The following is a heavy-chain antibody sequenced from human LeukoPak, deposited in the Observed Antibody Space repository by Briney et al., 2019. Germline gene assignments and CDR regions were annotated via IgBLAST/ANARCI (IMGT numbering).Heavy chain of an antibody. CDR1: GFTFGSYE. D-gene: IGHD2-15*01. CDR2: ISSSGSTI. V-gene: IGHV3-48*03. Sequence: PGGSLRLSCAASGFTFGSYEMNWVRQAPGKGLEWVSYISSSGSTIYYADSVKGRFTISRDNAKNSLYLQMNSLRAEDTAVYYCARALRLGYCSGGSCYSDAFDIWGQGTMVTVSS. J-gene: IGHJ3*02. CDR3: ARALRLGYCSGGSCYSDAFDI.